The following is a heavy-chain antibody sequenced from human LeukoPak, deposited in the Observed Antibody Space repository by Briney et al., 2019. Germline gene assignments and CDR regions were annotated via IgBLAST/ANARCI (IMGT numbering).Heavy chain of an antibody. CDR1: GFTFSSYS. CDR3: ARVPGVVPAAIEIWTPFGY. V-gene: IGHV4-34*01. CDR2: INHSGST. D-gene: IGHD2-2*01. Sequence: GSLRLSCAASGFTFSSYSMNWVRQAPGKGLEWIGEINHSGSTNYNPSLKSRVTISVDTSKNQFSLKLSSVTAADTAVYYCARVPGVVPAAIEIWTPFGYWGQGTLVTVSS. J-gene: IGHJ4*02.